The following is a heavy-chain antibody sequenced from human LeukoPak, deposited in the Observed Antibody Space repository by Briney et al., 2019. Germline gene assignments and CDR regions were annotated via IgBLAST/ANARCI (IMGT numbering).Heavy chain of an antibody. V-gene: IGHV3-48*03. CDR1: GFTFSSYE. Sequence: PGWSLRLSWAASGFTFSSYEMNWVRQAPGKGLEWVSYISSSGSTIYYADSVKGRFTVSRDNAKNSLYLQMNSLRAEDTAVYYCAREEPAGYGMDVWGKGTTVTVSS. J-gene: IGHJ6*04. CDR3: AREEPAGYGMDV. CDR2: ISSSGSTI. D-gene: IGHD6-25*01.